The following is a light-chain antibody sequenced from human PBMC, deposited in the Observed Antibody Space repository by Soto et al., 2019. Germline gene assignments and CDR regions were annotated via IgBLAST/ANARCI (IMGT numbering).Light chain of an antibody. V-gene: IGKV3-20*01. J-gene: IGKJ1*01. CDR3: QQYGSSPWT. Sequence: ETVLTQSPATLSLSPGERPTLSCRASQTIRSNYLAWYRQTPGQAPRLLIYGASNRATGIADRFSGSGSGTDFTLIISRLEPEDFALYYCQQYGSSPWTFGQGTKVEIK. CDR2: GAS. CDR1: QTIRSNY.